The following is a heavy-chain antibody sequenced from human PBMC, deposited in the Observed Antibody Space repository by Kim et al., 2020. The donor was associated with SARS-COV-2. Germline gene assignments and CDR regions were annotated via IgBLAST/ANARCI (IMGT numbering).Heavy chain of an antibody. D-gene: IGHD1-20*01. V-gene: IGHV3-20*04. CDR3: ARGDDNWNDTPWDY. CDR1: GFTFDDYG. CDR2: INWNGGST. Sequence: GSLRLSCAASGFTFDDYGMSWVRQAPGKGLEWVSGINWNGGSTGYADSVKGRFTISRDNAKNSLYLQMNSLRAEDTALYYCARGDDNWNDTPWDYCGQGTLVTVSS. J-gene: IGHJ4*02.